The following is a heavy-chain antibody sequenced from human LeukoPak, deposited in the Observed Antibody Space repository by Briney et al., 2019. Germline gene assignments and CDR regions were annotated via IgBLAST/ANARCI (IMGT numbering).Heavy chain of an antibody. CDR2: IYYSGST. J-gene: IGHJ3*02. Sequence: PSQTLSPTCTVSGGSISSGGYYWSWIRQHPGRGPEWIGYIYYSGSTYYNPSLKSRVTISVDTSKNQFSLKLSSVTAADTAVYYCARCRASYAFDIWGQGTMVTVSS. V-gene: IGHV4-31*03. D-gene: IGHD3-10*01. CDR3: ARCRASYAFDI. CDR1: GGSISSGGYY.